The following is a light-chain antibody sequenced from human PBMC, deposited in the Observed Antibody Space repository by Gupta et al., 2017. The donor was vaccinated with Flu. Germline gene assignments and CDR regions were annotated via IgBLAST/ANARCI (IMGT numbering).Light chain of an antibody. J-gene: IGLJ3*02. V-gene: IGLV1-51*01. Sequence: QSVLTQPPSVSAAPEQMVTISCSGSTSNIGNYYVSWYQQVPGTAPKLLIYDNNIRPSGIPDRFSGSKSGTSATLVITGRQTGDEADYYCASWDISLRAVVFGGGTKLTVL. CDR1: TSNIGNYY. CDR3: ASWDISLRAVV. CDR2: DNN.